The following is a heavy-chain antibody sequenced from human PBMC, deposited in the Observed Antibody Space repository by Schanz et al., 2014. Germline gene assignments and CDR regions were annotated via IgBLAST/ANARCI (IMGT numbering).Heavy chain of an antibody. CDR3: ARRIWDGDYYYFDY. CDR1: GGSISSYY. V-gene: IGHV4-59*08. Sequence: QVQLQESGPGLVKPSETLSLTCTVSGGSISSYYWSWIRQPPGKGLEWIGFIYYRGNTNYNPSLTSRVTMSLDPSKNHFSLKLSSVTAADTAVYYCARRIWDGDYYYFDYWGQGTLVTVSS. D-gene: IGHD4-17*01. CDR2: IYYRGNT. J-gene: IGHJ4*02.